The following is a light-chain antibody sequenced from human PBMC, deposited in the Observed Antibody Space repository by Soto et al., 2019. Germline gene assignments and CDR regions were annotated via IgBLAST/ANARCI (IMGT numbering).Light chain of an antibody. J-gene: IGLJ1*01. CDR1: SSDVGSYNY. V-gene: IGLV2-14*01. CDR3: SSYTSSSTL. Sequence: QSALAQPASVSGSPGQSITISCTGTSSDVGSYNYVSWYQQHPGKAPKLMIYEVSDRPSGISSRFSGSKSGNTASLTISGLQTEYEADYYCSSYTSSSTLFGTGTKFTVL. CDR2: EVS.